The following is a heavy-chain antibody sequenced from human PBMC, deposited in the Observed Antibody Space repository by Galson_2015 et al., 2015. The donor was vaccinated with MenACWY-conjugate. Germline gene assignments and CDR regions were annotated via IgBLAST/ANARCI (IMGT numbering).Heavy chain of an antibody. CDR1: GDSVLSHSAA. J-gene: IGHJ6*03. CDR2: TYYRSKWYS. CDR3: ARSDGHVYSYMDV. V-gene: IGHV6-1*01. Sequence: CAISGDSVLSHSAAWHWIRQSPSRGLEWLGRTYYRSKWYSDYAISVKSRITINPDSSKHQFSLHLNSVTPEDPAVYYCARSDGHVYSYMDVWGQGTTVTVSS.